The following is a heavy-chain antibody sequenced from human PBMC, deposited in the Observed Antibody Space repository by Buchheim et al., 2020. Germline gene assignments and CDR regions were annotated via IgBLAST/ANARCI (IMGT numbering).Heavy chain of an antibody. CDR3: ARGSGLGYYDSSGYYDY. D-gene: IGHD3-22*01. CDR1: GGSISRGGYY. Sequence: QQQLQESGPGLVKPSETLSLTCTVSGGSISRGGYYWSWIRQHPGKGLEWIGYIYYSGSTYYNPSLKSRVTISVDTSKNQFSLKLSSVTAADTAVYYCARGSGLGYYDSSGYYDYWGQGTL. V-gene: IGHV4-31*03. CDR2: IYYSGST. J-gene: IGHJ4*02.